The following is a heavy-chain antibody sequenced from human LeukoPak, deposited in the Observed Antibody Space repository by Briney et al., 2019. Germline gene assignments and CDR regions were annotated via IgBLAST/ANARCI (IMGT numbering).Heavy chain of an antibody. J-gene: IGHJ4*02. CDR1: GFTFDDYA. CDR3: AKSPPGWGLLGNYFDY. Sequence: GGSLRLSCAASGFTFDDYAMHWVRQAPGKGVEWVSDISWNSGSIGYADSVKGRFTISRDNAKNSLYLQMNSLRAEDTALYYCAKSPPGWGLLGNYFDYWGQGTLVTVSS. D-gene: IGHD1-26*01. V-gene: IGHV3-9*01. CDR2: ISWNSGSI.